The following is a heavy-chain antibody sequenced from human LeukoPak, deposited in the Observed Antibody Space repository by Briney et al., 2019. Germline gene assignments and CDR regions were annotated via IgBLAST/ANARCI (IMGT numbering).Heavy chain of an antibody. J-gene: IGHJ6*02. CDR3: ARDVEESSSWLFLNYYYGMDV. CDR2: IIPIFGTA. V-gene: IGHV1-69*13. D-gene: IGHD6-13*01. CDR1: GGTFSSYA. Sequence: SVEVSCKASGGTFSSYAISWVRQAPGQGLEWMGGIIPIFGTANYAQKFQGRVTITADESTSTAYMELSSLRSEDTAVYYCARDVEESSSWLFLNYYYGMDVWGQGTTVTVSS.